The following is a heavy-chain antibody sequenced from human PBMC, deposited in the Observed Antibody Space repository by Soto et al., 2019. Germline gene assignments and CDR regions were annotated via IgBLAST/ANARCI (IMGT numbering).Heavy chain of an antibody. J-gene: IGHJ6*02. CDR1: GFTFSSYW. CDR2: INSDGSST. V-gene: IGHV3-74*01. D-gene: IGHD6-19*01. Sequence: EVQLVESGGGLVQPGGSLRLSCAASGFTFSSYWMHWVRQAPGKGLVWVSRINSDGSSTSYADSVKGRFTISRDNAKNTLYLQMNSLRAEDTAVYYCARGQYSSGWYRDYYYYDMDVWGQGTTVTVSS. CDR3: ARGQYSSGWYRDYYYYDMDV.